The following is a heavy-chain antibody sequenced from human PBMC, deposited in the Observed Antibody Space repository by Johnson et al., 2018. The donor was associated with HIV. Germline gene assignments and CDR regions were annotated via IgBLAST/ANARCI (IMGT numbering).Heavy chain of an antibody. J-gene: IGHJ3*02. CDR3: ARAGYSYGLGAFDI. V-gene: IGHV3-48*04. Sequence: VQLVESGGGLVQPGGSLRLSCAASGFTFSSYAMHWVRQAPEKGLEWISYISGSGTTIYYAESLKGRFTISRDNAKNSLYLQMNSLRAEDTALYYCARAGYSYGLGAFDIWGQGTMVTVSS. D-gene: IGHD5-18*01. CDR1: GFTFSSYA. CDR2: ISGSGTTI.